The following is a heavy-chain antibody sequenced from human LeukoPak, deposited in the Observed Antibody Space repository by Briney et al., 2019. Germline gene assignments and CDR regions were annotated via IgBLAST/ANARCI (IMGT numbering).Heavy chain of an antibody. D-gene: IGHD6-13*01. Sequence: GGSLRLSCAASGFTFSSYEMNWVPQAPGKGLEWVSYISSSGSTIYYADSVKGRFTISRDNPKNSLYLQMNSLRAEDTAVYYCARYSLQQLPPSYFDYWGQGTLVTVSS. CDR1: GFTFSSYE. J-gene: IGHJ4*02. CDR3: ARYSLQQLPPSYFDY. CDR2: ISSSGSTI. V-gene: IGHV3-48*03.